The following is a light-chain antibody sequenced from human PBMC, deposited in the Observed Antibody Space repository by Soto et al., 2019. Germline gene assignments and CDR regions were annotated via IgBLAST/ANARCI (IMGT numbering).Light chain of an antibody. J-gene: IGLJ2*01. CDR3: SSYAGSNNLV. V-gene: IGLV2-8*01. Sequence: QSVLTQPPSASGSPGQSVTISCTGTSSDVGGYNYVSWYQQHPAKAPKLMIYEVSKRPSGVPDRFSGSKSGNTASLTVSGLQAEDVADYYCSSYAGSNNLVFGGGTKLTVL. CDR2: EVS. CDR1: SSDVGGYNY.